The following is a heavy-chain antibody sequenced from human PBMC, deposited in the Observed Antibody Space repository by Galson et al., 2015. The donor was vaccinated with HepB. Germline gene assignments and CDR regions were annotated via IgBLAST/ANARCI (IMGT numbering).Heavy chain of an antibody. CDR3: ARYSHYDFWSGGTRRFDY. D-gene: IGHD3-3*01. CDR2: INHSGST. CDR1: GGSFSGYY. J-gene: IGHJ4*02. Sequence: ETLSLTCAVYGGSFSGYYWSWIRQPPGKGLEWIGEINHSGSTNYNPSLKSRVTISVDTSKNQFSLKLSSVTAADTAVYYCARYSHYDFWSGGTRRFDYWGQGTLVTVSS. V-gene: IGHV4-34*01.